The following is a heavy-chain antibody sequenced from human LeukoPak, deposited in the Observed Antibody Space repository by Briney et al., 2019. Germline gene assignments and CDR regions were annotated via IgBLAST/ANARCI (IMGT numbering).Heavy chain of an antibody. CDR3: AREGTRHNWFDP. Sequence: GGSLRLSCAASGFTFNNAWMSWVCQAPGRGLEWVGRIKSKSDGGTTNYAAPVKGRFTISRDNSKNTLYLQMNSLRAEDTAVYYCAREGTRHNWFDPWGQGTLVTVSS. J-gene: IGHJ5*02. V-gene: IGHV3-15*01. D-gene: IGHD1-14*01. CDR2: IKSKSDGGTT. CDR1: GFTFNNAW.